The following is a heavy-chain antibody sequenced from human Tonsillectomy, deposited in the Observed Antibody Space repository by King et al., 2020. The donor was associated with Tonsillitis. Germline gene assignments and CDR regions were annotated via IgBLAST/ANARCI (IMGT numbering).Heavy chain of an antibody. CDR2: LYYSGST. J-gene: IGHJ4*02. D-gene: IGHD4-17*01. CDR3: ARRGYGDPLFDY. V-gene: IGHV4-39*07. Sequence: QLQESGPGLVKPSETLSLTCTVSGGSISSSSYYWGWIRQPPGKGLEWIGSLYYSGSTYYNPSLKSRVTISVDTSKNQFSLKLSSVTAADTAVYYCARRGYGDPLFDYWGKGTLVTVSS. CDR1: GGSISSSSYY.